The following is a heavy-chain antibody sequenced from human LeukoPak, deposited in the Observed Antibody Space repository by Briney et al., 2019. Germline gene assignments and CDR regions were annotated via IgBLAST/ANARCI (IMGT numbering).Heavy chain of an antibody. CDR2: INHSGST. J-gene: IGHJ5*02. CDR3: AGHIGVVVAATGRLRPQTLP. D-gene: IGHD2-15*01. Sequence: SETLSLACAVYGGSFSGYYWSWIREPPGKGLEWIGEINHSGSTNYNPSLKSRVTISVDTSKNQSSMQLRAVTAADTAVYYCAGHIGVVVAATGRLRPQTLPWGEGSLVTVSS. V-gene: IGHV4-34*01. CDR1: GGSFSGYY.